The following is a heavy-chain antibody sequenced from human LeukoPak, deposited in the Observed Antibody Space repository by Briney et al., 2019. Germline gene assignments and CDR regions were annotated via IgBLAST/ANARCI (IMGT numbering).Heavy chain of an antibody. Sequence: GGSLRLSCAASGFTFSSYGMHWVRQAPGKGLEWVAFIRYDGSNKYYADSVKGRFTISRDNSKNTLYLQMNSLRAEDTAVYYCAKEGYCSSTSCYEIDYWGQGTLVTVSS. D-gene: IGHD2-2*01. J-gene: IGHJ4*02. CDR2: IRYDGSNK. V-gene: IGHV3-30*02. CDR3: AKEGYCSSTSCYEIDY. CDR1: GFTFSSYG.